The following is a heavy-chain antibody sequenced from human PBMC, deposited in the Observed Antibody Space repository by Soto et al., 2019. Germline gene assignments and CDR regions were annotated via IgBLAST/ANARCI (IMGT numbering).Heavy chain of an antibody. V-gene: IGHV4-34*01. CDR1: GGSFSDHF. D-gene: IGHD2-2*03. CDR3: ARGEFDVGYCSSSRSYCAFDM. CDR2: INHSGRT. Sequence: QVQLQQWGAGLLQPSETLSLTCAVYGGSFSDHFWSWIRQPPGKGLEWIGEINHSGRTNYHPSLMSSVTLSVKTPEVQRFMKLGSVTAADTDVYYCARGEFDVGYCSSSRSYCAFDMWGQWTTVPVS. J-gene: IGHJ3*02.